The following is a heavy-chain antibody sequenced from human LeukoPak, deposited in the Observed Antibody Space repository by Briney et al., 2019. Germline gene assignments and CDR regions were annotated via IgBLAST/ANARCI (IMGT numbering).Heavy chain of an antibody. J-gene: IGHJ4*02. CDR1: GGSISSAGYY. CDR2: IYYSGPT. D-gene: IGHD3-10*02. V-gene: IGHV4-31*03. Sequence: PSETLSLTCTVSGGSISSAGYYWSWIRQHPGKGLEWIGSIYYSGPTYYNPSLLSRVSISVDTSENQFSLRLTSVTAADTAVYYCASCSGGGDDVYWLDWGQGTLVTVSS. CDR3: ASCSGGGDDVYWLD.